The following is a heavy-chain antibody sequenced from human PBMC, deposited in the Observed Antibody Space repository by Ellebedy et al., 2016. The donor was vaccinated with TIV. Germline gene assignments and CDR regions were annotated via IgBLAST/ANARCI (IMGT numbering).Heavy chain of an antibody. D-gene: IGHD3/OR15-3a*01. J-gene: IGHJ4*02. CDR1: GVTFSSYA. CDR2: ISGDGGST. V-gene: IGHV3-23*01. CDR3: ARRSTDFAFDS. Sequence: GESLKISCAASGVTFSSYAMSWVRRAPGKGLEWVSAISGDGGSTYYEDSVKGRFTISRDNSKNTLYLQMSSLRAEDTAVYFCARRSTDFAFDSWGQGTLVTVSS.